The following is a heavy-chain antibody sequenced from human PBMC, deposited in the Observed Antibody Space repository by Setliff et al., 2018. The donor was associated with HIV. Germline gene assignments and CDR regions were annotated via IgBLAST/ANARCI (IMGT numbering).Heavy chain of an antibody. CDR1: GFTFNSYA. J-gene: IGHJ4*02. CDR3: AKGSGYFGSMRFDY. CDR2: ITGGDDAT. Sequence: GESLTISCAASGFTFNSYAMIWVRQAPGKGLEWVSVITGGDDATYYADSVKGRFTISRDTSKNTVYLQMNGLRGEDTALYYCAKGSGYFGSMRFDYWGQGALVTVSS. D-gene: IGHD3-10*01. V-gene: IGHV3-23*01.